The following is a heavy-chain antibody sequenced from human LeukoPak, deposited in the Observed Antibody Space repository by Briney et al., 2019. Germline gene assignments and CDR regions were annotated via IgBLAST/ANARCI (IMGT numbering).Heavy chain of an antibody. V-gene: IGHV1-69*06. CDR3: ARVRNWKDEAVNDAFDI. CDR1: GGTFSSYA. Sequence: GASVKVSCKASGGTFSSYAISWVRQAPGQGLEWMGGIIPIFGTANYAQKFQGRVTITADKSTSTAYMELSSLRSEDTAVYYCARVRNWKDEAVNDAFDIWGQGTMVTVSS. CDR2: IIPIFGTA. J-gene: IGHJ3*02. D-gene: IGHD1-1*01.